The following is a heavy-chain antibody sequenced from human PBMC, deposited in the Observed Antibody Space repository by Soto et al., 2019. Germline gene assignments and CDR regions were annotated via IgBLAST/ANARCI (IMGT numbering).Heavy chain of an antibody. V-gene: IGHV1-18*01. D-gene: IGHD5-12*01. CDR2: ISAYNGNT. Sequence: QVQLVQSGAEVKKPGASVKVSCKASGYTFTSYGISWLRQAPGQGREWMGWISAYNGNTNYAQKLKGRVTMTTDTSMTTAYMELSSLRSDNTAVYCCAGGGYSGYDSDYWGQGTLVPVS. J-gene: IGHJ4*02. CDR1: GYTFTSYG. CDR3: AGGGYSGYDSDY.